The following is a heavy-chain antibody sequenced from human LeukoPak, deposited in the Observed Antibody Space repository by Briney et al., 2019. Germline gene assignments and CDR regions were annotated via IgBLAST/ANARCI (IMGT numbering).Heavy chain of an antibody. CDR3: ARVRYEGFDL. Sequence: SETLSLTCTVSGGSMSRYYWSWIRQPAGKGLEWIGRIYTSGSTNYNPSLKSRVTMSVDTSRNQFSLSLRSVTAADTAVYYCARVRYEGFDLWGQGTLVTVSS. D-gene: IGHD3-3*01. CDR1: GGSMSRYY. V-gene: IGHV4-4*07. J-gene: IGHJ5*02. CDR2: IYTSGST.